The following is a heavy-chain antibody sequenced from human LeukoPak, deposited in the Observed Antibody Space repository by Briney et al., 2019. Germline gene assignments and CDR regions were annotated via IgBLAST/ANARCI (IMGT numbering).Heavy chain of an antibody. V-gene: IGHV4-39*07. D-gene: IGHD3-10*01. J-gene: IGHJ6*03. CDR1: GGSISSSSYY. CDR2: IYYSGST. Sequence: SETLSLTCTVSGGSISSSSYYWGWIRQPPGKGLEWIGSIYYSGSTYYNPSLKSRVTISVDTSKNQFSLKLSSVTAADTAVYYCARSYGSGYYYYYMDVWGKGTTVTISS. CDR3: ARSYGSGYYYYYMDV.